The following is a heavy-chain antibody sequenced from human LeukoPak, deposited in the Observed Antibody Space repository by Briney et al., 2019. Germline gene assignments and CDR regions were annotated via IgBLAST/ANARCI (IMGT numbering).Heavy chain of an antibody. CDR3: ARVSAAHYYFDS. Sequence: GGSLRLSCAASGFTFSSYWMSWVRQAPGKGLEWVANIKLDGSEKYYVDSVKGRFTISRDSAKNSLYLQMNSLGAEDTAVYYCARVSAAHYYFDSWGQGTLVTVSS. CDR2: IKLDGSEK. D-gene: IGHD2-2*01. V-gene: IGHV3-7*01. J-gene: IGHJ4*02. CDR1: GFTFSSYW.